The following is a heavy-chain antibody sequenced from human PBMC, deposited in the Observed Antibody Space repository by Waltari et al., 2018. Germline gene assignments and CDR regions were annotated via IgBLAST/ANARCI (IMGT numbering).Heavy chain of an antibody. Sequence: QVQLQESGPGLVKPSETLSLTCTVSGGSISSYYWSWIRQPPGKGLEWIGYIYTSGSTNYNPSLKSRVTISVDTSKNQFSRKLSSVTAADTAVYYCARKATIVNYFDYWGQGTLVTVSS. V-gene: IGHV4-4*09. CDR3: ARKATIVNYFDY. CDR1: GGSISSYY. CDR2: IYTSGST. D-gene: IGHD5-12*01. J-gene: IGHJ4*02.